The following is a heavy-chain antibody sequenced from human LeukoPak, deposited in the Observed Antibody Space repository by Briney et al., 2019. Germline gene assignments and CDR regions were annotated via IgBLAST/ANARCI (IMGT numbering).Heavy chain of an antibody. Sequence: PSETLSLTCVVSGGSISPYYWSWIRQSPGKGLEWIGYIDPSGSASYNPSLKSRVTIFVDTSKNLFSLVLTSVSASDTAIYYCARDHWLFSSKTWYYYGMDVWGQGTTVTVSS. CDR2: IDPSGSA. D-gene: IGHD3-9*01. V-gene: IGHV4-59*01. J-gene: IGHJ6*02. CDR3: ARDHWLFSSKTWYYYGMDV. CDR1: GGSISPYY.